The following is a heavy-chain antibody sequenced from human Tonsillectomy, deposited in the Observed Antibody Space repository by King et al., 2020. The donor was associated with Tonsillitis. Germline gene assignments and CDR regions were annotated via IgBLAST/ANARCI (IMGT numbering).Heavy chain of an antibody. CDR3: ARGYGAATYVY. Sequence: QLVQSGAEVKKPGSSVKVSCRASGGIFSSSAISWVRQAPGQGLEWMGGITPILRTANLAQTFQGRVTISADESTSTAHRELSSLKSQDTSVYYCARGYGAATYVYWGQGTLVTVSS. CDR1: GGIFSSSA. D-gene: IGHD4-17*01. V-gene: IGHV1-69*01. CDR2: ITPILRTA. J-gene: IGHJ4*02.